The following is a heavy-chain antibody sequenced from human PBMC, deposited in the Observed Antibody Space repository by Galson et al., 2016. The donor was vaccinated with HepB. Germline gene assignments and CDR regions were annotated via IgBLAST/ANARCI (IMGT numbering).Heavy chain of an antibody. CDR1: GGSIAGSSSF. CDR2: VYHSGST. J-gene: IGHJ4*02. V-gene: IGHV4-39*07. CDR3: AKDEYANGFFDS. D-gene: IGHD2-2*01. Sequence: SETLSLTCSVAGGSIAGSSSFWGWIRQPPGKGLEWIGNVYHSGSTYYNPSLKSRVKISVDTSKNQFSLNLSSVTAADTAVYYCAKDEYANGFFDSWGQGTLVTVSS.